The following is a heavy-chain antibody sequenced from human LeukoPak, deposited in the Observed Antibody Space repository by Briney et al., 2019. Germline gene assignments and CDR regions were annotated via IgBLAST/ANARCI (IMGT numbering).Heavy chain of an antibody. J-gene: IGHJ6*02. V-gene: IGHV3-11*01. CDR1: GFTFSDYY. D-gene: IGHD3-3*01. CDR2: ISSSGSTI. CDR3: ARDLEDWDFWSATKGYGMDV. Sequence: GGSLRLSCAASGFTFSDYYMSWIRQAPGKGLEWVSYISSSGSTIYYADSVKGRFTISRDNAKNSLYLQMNSLRAEDTAVYYCARDLEDWDFWSATKGYGMDVWGQGTTVTVSS.